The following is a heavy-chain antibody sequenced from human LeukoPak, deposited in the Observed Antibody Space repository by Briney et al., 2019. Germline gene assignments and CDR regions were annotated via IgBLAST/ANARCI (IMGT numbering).Heavy chain of an antibody. V-gene: IGHV4-59*08. D-gene: IGHD4-23*01. CDR1: GGSISSYY. CDR2: IYYSGST. Sequence: SETLSLTCTVSGGSISSYYWSWIRQPPGKGLEWIGYIYYSGSTNYNPSLKSRVTISVDTSKNQFSLKLSSVTAADTGVYYCARHYGGTHFDYWGQGTLVTVSS. J-gene: IGHJ4*02. CDR3: ARHYGGTHFDY.